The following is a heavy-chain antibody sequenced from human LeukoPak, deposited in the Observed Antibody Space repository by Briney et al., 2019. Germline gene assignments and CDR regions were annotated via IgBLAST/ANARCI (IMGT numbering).Heavy chain of an antibody. Sequence: SETLTLTCTVSGGSISSYYWSWIRQPAGKGLEWIGSIYHSGSTYYNPSLKSRVTKSVDTSKNQFSLKLSSVTAADTAVYYCARHEARGYSSSWFDYWGQGTLVTVSS. CDR1: GGSISSYY. V-gene: IGHV4-59*08. CDR2: IYHSGST. J-gene: IGHJ4*02. CDR3: ARHEARGYSSSWFDY. D-gene: IGHD6-13*01.